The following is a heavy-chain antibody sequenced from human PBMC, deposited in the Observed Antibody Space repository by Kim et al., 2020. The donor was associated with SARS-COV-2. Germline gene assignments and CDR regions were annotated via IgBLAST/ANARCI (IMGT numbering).Heavy chain of an antibody. CDR3: AKDGCQPLLWYFDY. V-gene: IGHV3-33*06. Sequence: ADSMKGTFTRSRETSKNPLDLQMNCLRAEDTAVYYCAKDGCQPLLWYFDYWGQATLVTVSS. D-gene: IGHD2-21*02. J-gene: IGHJ4*02.